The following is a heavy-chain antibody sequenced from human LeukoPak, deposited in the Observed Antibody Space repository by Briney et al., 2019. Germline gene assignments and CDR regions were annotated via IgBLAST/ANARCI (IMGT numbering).Heavy chain of an antibody. CDR3: ARGSGGSSWYYYYYYMDV. CDR1: GFTFSSYG. D-gene: IGHD6-13*01. CDR2: IRYDGSNK. V-gene: IGHV3-30*02. Sequence: GGSLRLSCAASGFTFSSYGMHWVRQAPGKGLEWVAFIRYDGSNKYYADSVKGRFTISRDNSKNTLYLQMNSLRAEDTAVYYCARGSGGSSWYYYYYYMDVWGKGTTVTVSS. J-gene: IGHJ6*03.